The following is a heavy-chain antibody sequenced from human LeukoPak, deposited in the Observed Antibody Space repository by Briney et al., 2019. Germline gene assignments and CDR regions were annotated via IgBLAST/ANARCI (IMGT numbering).Heavy chain of an antibody. CDR3: ARGWLDS. V-gene: IGHV3-11*01. J-gene: IGHJ5*01. CDR2: LSSGGSTI. CDR1: GFTVSDYY. Sequence: SGGSLRLSCAASGFTVSDYYINWIRQPPGKGLEWISHLSSGGSTIYYADSVKGRFTISRDNAKNSLYLQMNSLRAEDTAVYYCARGWLDSWGQGTLVTVSS.